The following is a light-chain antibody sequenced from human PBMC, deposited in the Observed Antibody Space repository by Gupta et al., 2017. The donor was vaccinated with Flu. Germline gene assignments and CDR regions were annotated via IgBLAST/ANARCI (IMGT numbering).Light chain of an antibody. CDR2: GSS. CDR3: QQYVSSFPT. Sequence: EIILTQSPDSLSLSPGDRATLSCRASQTLPNNYIAWYQQKPGQAPRLRIDGSSSRAAGISDNFSGSGSGADFTLTIARLGPEDFAVYFCQQYVSSFPTFGGGTRVEL. CDR1: QTLPNNY. J-gene: IGKJ4*01. V-gene: IGKV3-20*01.